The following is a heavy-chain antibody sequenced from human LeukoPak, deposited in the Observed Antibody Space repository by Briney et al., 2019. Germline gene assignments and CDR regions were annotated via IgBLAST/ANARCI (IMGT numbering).Heavy chain of an antibody. CDR1: GYSFNNYW. J-gene: IGHJ4*02. Sequence: GESLKISCKGSGYSFNNYWIGWVRQMPGKGLEWMGIIYPGDSETRYSPSFQGQVTFSADKSLNTAYLQRRSLKASDTAMYYSPQQQWELRAPEHTPSGYSFADWGQEPRLTV. V-gene: IGHV5-51*01. CDR2: IYPGDSET. D-gene: IGHD1-26*01. CDR3: PQQQWELRAPEHTPSGYSFAD.